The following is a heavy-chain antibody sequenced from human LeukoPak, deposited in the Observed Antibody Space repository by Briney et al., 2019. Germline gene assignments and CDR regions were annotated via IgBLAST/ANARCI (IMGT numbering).Heavy chain of an antibody. J-gene: IGHJ4*02. Sequence: GGSLRLSCAASGFTFSSYSVNWVRQAPGKGLEWVSSISSSSSYIYYADSVKGRFTVSRDNAKNSLYLQMNSLRAEDTAVYYCARATRSGYCSSTSCYPFDYWGQGTLVTVSS. D-gene: IGHD2-2*03. CDR3: ARATRSGYCSSTSCYPFDY. CDR1: GFTFSSYS. CDR2: ISSSSSYI. V-gene: IGHV3-21*01.